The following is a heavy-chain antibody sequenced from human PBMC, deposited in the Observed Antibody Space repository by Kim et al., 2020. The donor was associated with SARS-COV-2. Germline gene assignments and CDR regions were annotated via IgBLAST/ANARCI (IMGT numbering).Heavy chain of an antibody. V-gene: IGHV3-48*04. CDR3: ARDSGGDGFNPY. CDR1: GFSFSSYS. J-gene: IGHJ4*02. Sequence: GGSLRLSCAASGFSFSSYSMNWVRQAPGKGLELVSYISTAFRTYYAESMKGRFTISRDNAKNSLYLQEYSQRAEDTAEYYCARDSGGDGFNPYWGQGTLV. CDR2: ISTAFRT. D-gene: IGHD2-21*01.